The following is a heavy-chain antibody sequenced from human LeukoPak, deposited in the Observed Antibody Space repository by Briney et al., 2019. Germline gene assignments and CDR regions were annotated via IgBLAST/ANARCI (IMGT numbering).Heavy chain of an antibody. V-gene: IGHV3-23*01. CDR2: INKSGGIT. D-gene: IGHD6-13*01. CDR3: ARGSYSSSWKTFDY. Sequence: GGSLRLSCAASGFTFTSYAMSWVRQAPGKGLEWVSTINKSGGITYYADSVKGRFTISRDNSKNTLYVQMNSLRAEDTAVYYCARGSYSSSWKTFDYWGQGTLVTVSS. CDR1: GFTFTSYA. J-gene: IGHJ4*02.